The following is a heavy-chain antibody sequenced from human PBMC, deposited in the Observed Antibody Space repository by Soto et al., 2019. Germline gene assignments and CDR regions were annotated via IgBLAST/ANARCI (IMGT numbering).Heavy chain of an antibody. V-gene: IGHV3-23*01. CDR2: ISGGGETT. Sequence: EVQLLESGGGLAQPGGSLRHSCAASGFTFSSSAMSWVRQAPGTGLECVSVISGGGETTYYADSVKGRFTISRDNSKNTLYLQLSSLRAEDTALYYCAKDLSLNGGNTNGYFDYWGQGTRVTVSS. D-gene: IGHD2-15*01. CDR1: GFTFSSSA. J-gene: IGHJ4*02. CDR3: AKDLSLNGGNTNGYFDY.